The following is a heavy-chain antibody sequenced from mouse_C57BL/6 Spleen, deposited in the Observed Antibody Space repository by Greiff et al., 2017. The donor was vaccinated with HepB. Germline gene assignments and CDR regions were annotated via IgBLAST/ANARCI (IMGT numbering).Heavy chain of an antibody. CDR2: ISYDGSN. Sequence: EVKLLESGPGLVKPSQSLSLTCSVTGYSITSGYYWNWIRQFPGNKLEWMGYISYDGSNNYNPSLKNRISITRDTSKNQFFLKLNSVTTEDTATYYCARGGELAYYAMDYWGQGTSVTVSS. CDR3: ARGGELAYYAMDY. D-gene: IGHD4-1*01. CDR1: GYSITSGYY. V-gene: IGHV3-6*01. J-gene: IGHJ4*01.